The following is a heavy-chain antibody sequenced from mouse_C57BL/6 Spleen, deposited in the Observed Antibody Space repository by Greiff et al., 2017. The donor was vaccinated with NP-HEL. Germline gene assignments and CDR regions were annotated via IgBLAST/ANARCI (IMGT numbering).Heavy chain of an antibody. J-gene: IGHJ2*01. V-gene: IGHV1-26*01. Sequence: VQLQQSGPELVKPGASVKISCKASGYTFTDYYMNWVKQSHGKSLEWIGDINPNNGGTSYNQKFKGKATLTVDKSSSTAYMELRSLTSEDSAVYYCARGDTTVVEDFIDYWGQGTTLTVSS. D-gene: IGHD1-1*01. CDR3: ARGDTTVVEDFIDY. CDR2: INPNNGGT. CDR1: GYTFTDYY.